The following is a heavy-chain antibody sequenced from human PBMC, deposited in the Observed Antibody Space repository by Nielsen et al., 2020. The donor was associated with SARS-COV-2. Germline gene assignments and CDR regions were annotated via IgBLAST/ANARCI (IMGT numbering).Heavy chain of an antibody. CDR3: ARGSSASAFDV. D-gene: IGHD3-22*01. J-gene: IGHJ3*01. CDR2: IWFDGTNE. V-gene: IGHV3-33*08. CDR1: GFIFSRYG. Sequence: GGSLRLSCAASGFIFSRYGMHWVRQAPGKGLEWEANIWFDGTNEYIADSVKGRFTVSRDNPKNTLYLQMNSLRAEDTAVYYCARGSSASAFDVWGQGTTVTVSS.